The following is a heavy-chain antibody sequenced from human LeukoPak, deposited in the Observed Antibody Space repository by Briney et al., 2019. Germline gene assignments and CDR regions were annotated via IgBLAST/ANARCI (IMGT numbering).Heavy chain of an antibody. V-gene: IGHV1-2*02. D-gene: IGHD2-2*03. CDR1: GYTFTDYY. CDR3: ARGGDGYCDSSSYSVSYYYYMDV. J-gene: IGHJ6*03. Sequence: ASVKVSCKASGYTFTDYYIHWVRQAPGQGLECMGWINPNTGGTNYVQKFQDRVTMTRDTSISTAYMELSRLRSDDTAVYYCARGGDGYCDSSSYSVSYYYYMDVWGKGTTVTVSS. CDR2: INPNTGGT.